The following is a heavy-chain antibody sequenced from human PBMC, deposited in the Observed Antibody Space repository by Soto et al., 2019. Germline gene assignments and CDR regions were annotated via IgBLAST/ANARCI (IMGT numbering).Heavy chain of an antibody. V-gene: IGHV3-23*01. CDR3: AKLLAAAASWDAFDI. J-gene: IGHJ3*02. Sequence: WIRQSPGKGLEWVSGITGGGGFTNYADPVKGRFTISRDNSWNTLYLQLNSLRAEETAVYYCAKLLAAAASWDAFDIWGQGTRVTVS. CDR2: ITGGGGFT. D-gene: IGHD6-25*01.